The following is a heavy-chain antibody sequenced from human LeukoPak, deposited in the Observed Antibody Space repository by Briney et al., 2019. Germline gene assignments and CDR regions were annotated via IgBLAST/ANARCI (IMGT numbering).Heavy chain of an antibody. CDR2: IYYSGST. V-gene: IGHV4-39*02. CDR1: GGSISSSDYY. J-gene: IGHJ6*02. D-gene: IGHD2-21*02. CDR3: ARDPQRRLGVTTSGRYYYAMDV. Sequence: SETLSLTCTVSGGSISSSDYYWAWIRQPPGKGLEWIGTIYYSGSTYYNPSLKSRVTISVDTSKNQFSLKLISVTAADTAVYYCARDPQRRLGVTTSGRYYYAMDVWGQGTTVTVPS.